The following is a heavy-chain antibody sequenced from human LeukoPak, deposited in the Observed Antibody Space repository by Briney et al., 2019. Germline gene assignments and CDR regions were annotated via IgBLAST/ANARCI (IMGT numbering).Heavy chain of an antibody. CDR1: GFTFSRYS. Sequence: GGSLRLSCAASGFTFSRYSMNWVRQAPGKGLEWVSSINIQSSYIYYADSVKGRFTISRDNAKSSLHLQMNSLRAEDTAVYYCASGGYCSGGTCPLDNWGQGTLVTVSS. D-gene: IGHD2-15*01. V-gene: IGHV3-21*01. CDR3: ASGGYCSGGTCPLDN. J-gene: IGHJ4*02. CDR2: INIQSSYI.